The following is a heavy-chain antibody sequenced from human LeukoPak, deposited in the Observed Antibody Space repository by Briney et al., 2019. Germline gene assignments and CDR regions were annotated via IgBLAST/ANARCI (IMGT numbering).Heavy chain of an antibody. D-gene: IGHD6-13*01. CDR2: IYHSGST. CDR3: ARRSAASQQQLNWSDP. Sequence: RSSETLSLTCAVSGYSISSGYYWGWIRQPPGKGLEWIGSIYHSGSTYYNPSLKSRVTISVDTSKNQFSLKLSSVTAADTAVYYCARRSAASQQQLNWSDPWGQGTLVTVSS. V-gene: IGHV4-38-2*01. CDR1: GYSISSGYY. J-gene: IGHJ5*02.